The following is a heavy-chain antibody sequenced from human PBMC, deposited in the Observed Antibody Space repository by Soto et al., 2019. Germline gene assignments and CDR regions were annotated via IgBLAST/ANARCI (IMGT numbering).Heavy chain of an antibody. CDR3: ARDGYCVSTTCYFLPDV. V-gene: IGHV3-11*04. J-gene: IGHJ6*02. Sequence: GGSLRLSCAASGFTFSDYYMSWFRQAPGKGLEWISYITSSGRTIYYADSVKGRFTISRDNAKNSLYLQMNSLRDEDTAVYYCARDGYCVSTTCYFLPDVWGPGTTVTVSS. CDR1: GFTFSDYY. CDR2: ITSSGRTI. D-gene: IGHD2-2*03.